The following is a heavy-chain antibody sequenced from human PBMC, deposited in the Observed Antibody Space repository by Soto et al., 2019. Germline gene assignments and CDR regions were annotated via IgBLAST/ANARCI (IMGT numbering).Heavy chain of an antibody. CDR2: LSYDGDKE. CDR3: GKNLRGEQWLGVMHY. V-gene: IGHV3-30*18. D-gene: IGHD6-19*01. Sequence: QVQLEESGGNVVQPGRSLRLSCAASGFSFSDYGMHWVRQAPGKGLESVALLSYDGDKEYYADSVKGRFTISRDNSKNTVFLQMNSLRPEATAVYYCGKNLRGEQWLGVMHYWGQGTLVTVSS. J-gene: IGHJ4*02. CDR1: GFSFSDYG.